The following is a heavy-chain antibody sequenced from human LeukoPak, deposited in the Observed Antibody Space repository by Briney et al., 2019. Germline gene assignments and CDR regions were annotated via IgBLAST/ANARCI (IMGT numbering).Heavy chain of an antibody. V-gene: IGHV3-23*01. Sequence: GGSLRLSCAASGFTFSNNAMSWVRQAPGKGLEWVSSISASGGSTSYADSVKGRFTFSRDNSRNTLYLQMNSLRVEDTAVYYCATQVGLTRYWYFDLWGRGTLVTVSS. CDR3: ATQVGLTRYWYFDL. CDR1: GFTFSNNA. CDR2: ISASGGST. J-gene: IGHJ2*01.